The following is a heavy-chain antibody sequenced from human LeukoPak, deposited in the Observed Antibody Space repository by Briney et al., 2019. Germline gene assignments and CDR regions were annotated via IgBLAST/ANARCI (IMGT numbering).Heavy chain of an antibody. CDR1: GFTLCSNW. CDR2: INQDGSEK. D-gene: IGHD3-10*01. J-gene: IGHJ6*02. Sequence: EGSLRLFYAASGFTLCSNWMRWVRQAPGKGLEWVANINQDGSEKCFVDSMKGRFTISRDAKNSLYLQMNSLRAEDTAVYYCARDLVRGVRRNYYYYGMDVWGQGISVTVSS. V-gene: IGHV3-7*05. CDR3: ARDLVRGVRRNYYYYGMDV.